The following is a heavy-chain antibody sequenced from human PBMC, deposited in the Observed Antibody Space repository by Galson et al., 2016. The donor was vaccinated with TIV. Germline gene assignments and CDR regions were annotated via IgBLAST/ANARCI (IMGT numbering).Heavy chain of an antibody. D-gene: IGHD6-13*01. V-gene: IGHV3-30*03. CDR3: ARGFSSYYFDH. CDR1: GFTFGSYG. J-gene: IGHJ4*02. CDR2: VSFDRSDT. Sequence: SLRLSCAASGFTFGSYGMHWVRHGPGKGLEWLAFVSFDRSDTTYADSVKGRFTISRDNFKNTLYLQMSSLRTEDTAVYYCARGFSSYYFDHWGQGTLVTVSS.